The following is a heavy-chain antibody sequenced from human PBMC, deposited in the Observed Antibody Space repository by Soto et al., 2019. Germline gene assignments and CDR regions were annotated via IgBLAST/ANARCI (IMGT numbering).Heavy chain of an antibody. CDR2: IYYSGST. CDR1: GGSVSSGSYY. D-gene: IGHD4-17*01. V-gene: IGHV4-61*01. J-gene: IGHJ4*02. Sequence: QVQLQESGPGLVKPSETLSLTCTVSGGSVSSGSYYWSWIRQPPGKGLEWIGYIYYSGSTNYNPPLKSRVTISVDTSTNQFALKLSSVAAADTAVYYCANYPTTVTSDYWGQGTLVTVSS. CDR3: ANYPTTVTSDY.